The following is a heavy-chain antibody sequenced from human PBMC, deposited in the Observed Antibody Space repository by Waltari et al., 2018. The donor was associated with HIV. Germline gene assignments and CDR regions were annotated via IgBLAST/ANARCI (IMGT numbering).Heavy chain of an antibody. J-gene: IGHJ4*02. V-gene: IGHV1-8*01. CDR2: MNPNSGNT. CDR1: GYTFTSYD. Sequence: QVQLVQSGAEVKKPGASVKVSCKASGYTFTSYDINWVRQATGQGLEWLGWMNPNSGNTCYAQGFQGRVTMTRNTSISTAYMELSSLRSEDTAVYFCARGPQDYPKYYFDYWGQGTLVTVSS. D-gene: IGHD4-17*01. CDR3: ARGPQDYPKYYFDY.